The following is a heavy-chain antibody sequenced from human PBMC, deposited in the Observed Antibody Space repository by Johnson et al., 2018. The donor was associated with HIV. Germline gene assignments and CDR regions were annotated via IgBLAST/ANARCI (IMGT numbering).Heavy chain of an antibody. D-gene: IGHD3-22*01. CDR1: GFTFSSYA. J-gene: IGHJ3*02. CDR3: ARASGTYDSSGYLDAFDI. V-gene: IGHV3-48*04. Sequence: VQLVESGGGLVQPGGSLRLSCAASGFTFSSYAMSWVRQAPGKGLEWVSYISSSGSTIYYADSVKGRFTISRDNAKNSLYLQMNSLRAEDTAVYYCARASGTYDSSGYLDAFDIWGQGTMVTVSS. CDR2: ISSSGSTI.